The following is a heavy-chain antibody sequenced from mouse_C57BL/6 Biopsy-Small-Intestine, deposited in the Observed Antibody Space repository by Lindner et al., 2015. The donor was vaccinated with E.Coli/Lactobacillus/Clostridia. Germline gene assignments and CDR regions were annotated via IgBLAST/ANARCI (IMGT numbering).Heavy chain of an antibody. J-gene: IGHJ2*01. Sequence: VQLQESGAELMKPGASVKFSCKTTGYTFTDYWIEWVKQRPGHGLEWIGEFLPRSNSTNCNEKFKGRATFTVNTSSSTAYMQITGLTTEDSVIYYCTRHGDYWGQGTTLTVSS. CDR1: GYTFTDYW. CDR2: FLPRSNST. CDR3: TRHGDY. V-gene: IGHV1-9*01.